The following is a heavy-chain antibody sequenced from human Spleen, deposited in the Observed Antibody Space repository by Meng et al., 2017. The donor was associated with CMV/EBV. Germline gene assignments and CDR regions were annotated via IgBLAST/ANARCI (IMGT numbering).Heavy chain of an antibody. CDR3: ARDSSHGAFDI. CDR2: IYYSGST. CDR1: GGSISSYY. V-gene: IGHV4-59*01. Sequence: GSLRLSCTVFGGSISSYYWSWIRQPPGKGLEWIGYIYYSGSTNYNPSLKSRVTISVDTSKNQFSLKLSSVTAADTAVYYCARDSSHGAFDIWGQGTMVTVSS. J-gene: IGHJ3*02.